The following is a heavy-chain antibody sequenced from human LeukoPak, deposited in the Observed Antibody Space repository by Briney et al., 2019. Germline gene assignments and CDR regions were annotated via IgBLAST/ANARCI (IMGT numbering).Heavy chain of an antibody. CDR1: GGTFSSYT. J-gene: IGHJ4*02. CDR2: IIPIFGTA. D-gene: IGHD3-22*01. Sequence: SVKVSCKASGGTFSSYTISWVRQAPGQGLEWMGRIIPIFGTANYAQKFQGRVTITTDESTSTAYMELSSLRSEYTAVYYCARAIYYYDSSGYENWGQGTLVTVSS. CDR3: ARAIYYYDSSGYEN. V-gene: IGHV1-69*05.